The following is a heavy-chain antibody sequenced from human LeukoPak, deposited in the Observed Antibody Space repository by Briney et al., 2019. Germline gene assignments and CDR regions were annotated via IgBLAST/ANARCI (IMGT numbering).Heavy chain of an antibody. J-gene: IGHJ4*02. CDR2: TYYRSKWYI. CDR3: ARDWLGYYFDS. D-gene: IGHD6-19*01. CDR1: GDSVSSNSAA. Sequence: SQTLSLTCGISGDSVSSNSAALNWIRQSPSRGLEWLVRTYYRSKWYIDSALSVKSRITITPDTSRNHFSLQLNSVTPEDTAVYYCARDWLGYYFDSWGQGTLVTVSS. V-gene: IGHV6-1*01.